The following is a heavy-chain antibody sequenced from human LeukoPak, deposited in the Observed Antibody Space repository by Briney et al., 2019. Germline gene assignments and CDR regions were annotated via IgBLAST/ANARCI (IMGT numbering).Heavy chain of an antibody. CDR2: IYYSGST. D-gene: IGHD4-11*01. V-gene: IGHV4-61*01. J-gene: IGHJ4*02. Sequence: SETLSLTCTVSGGSISSTSYHWAWIRQPPGKGLEWIGYIYYSGSTDYNPSLKSRVTISVDTSKNQFSLKLSSVTAADTAVYYCAREGVTKYYFDYWGQGTLVTVSS. CDR1: GGSISSTSYH. CDR3: AREGVTKYYFDY.